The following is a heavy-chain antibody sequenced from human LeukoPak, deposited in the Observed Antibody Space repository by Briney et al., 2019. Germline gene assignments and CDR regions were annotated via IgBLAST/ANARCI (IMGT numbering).Heavy chain of an antibody. V-gene: IGHV3-23*01. CDR1: GFIFNNFA. CDR3: AKGKDTYNYDSSGYYFGEY. CDR2: ISGGGDTK. Sequence: GGSLRLSCEASGFIFNNFAMSWVRHPPGEGLEWVASISGGGDTKYYADSVKGRFTISRDNSKNTLYLQMNSLRAEDTALYYCAKGKDTYNYDSSGYYFGEYWGQGTLVTVST. J-gene: IGHJ4*02. D-gene: IGHD3-22*01.